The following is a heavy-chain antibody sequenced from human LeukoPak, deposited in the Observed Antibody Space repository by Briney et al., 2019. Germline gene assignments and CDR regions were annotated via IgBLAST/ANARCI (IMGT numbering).Heavy chain of an antibody. Sequence: SETLSLTCTVSGGSISSYYWSWIRQPPGKGLEWIGYIYYSGSTNYNPSLKSRATISVDTSKNQFSLKLSSVTAADTAVYYCARDGGYGGTNWFDPWGQGTLVTVSS. D-gene: IGHD4-23*01. J-gene: IGHJ5*02. CDR3: ARDGGYGGTNWFDP. V-gene: IGHV4-59*01. CDR2: IYYSGST. CDR1: GGSISSYY.